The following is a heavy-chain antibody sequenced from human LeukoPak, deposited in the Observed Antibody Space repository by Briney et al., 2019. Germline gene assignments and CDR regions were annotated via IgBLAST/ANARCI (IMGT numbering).Heavy chain of an antibody. CDR2: FDPEDGET. CDR3: ARTASTIFGVVNVFDP. D-gene: IGHD3-3*01. J-gene: IGHJ5*02. Sequence: ASVKVSCKVSGYTLTELSMHWVRQAPGKGLEWMGGFDPEDGETIYAQKFQGRVTMTEDTSTDTAYMELSSLRSEDTAVYYCARTASTIFGVVNVFDPWGQGTLVTVSS. CDR1: GYTLTELS. V-gene: IGHV1-24*01.